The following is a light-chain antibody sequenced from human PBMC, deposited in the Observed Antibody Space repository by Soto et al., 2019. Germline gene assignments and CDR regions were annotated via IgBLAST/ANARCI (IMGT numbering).Light chain of an antibody. V-gene: IGKV3-15*01. Sequence: EIVMTQSPATLSVSPGERATLSCRASQSVSSNLAWYQQKPGQAPRLLIYGASTRATGIPARFSGSGSGTEFTLTISSLQSEDFAVYYCQQYNNWPPGTWTFGQGTKVDI. CDR2: GAS. CDR3: QQYNNWPPGTWT. J-gene: IGKJ1*01. CDR1: QSVSSN.